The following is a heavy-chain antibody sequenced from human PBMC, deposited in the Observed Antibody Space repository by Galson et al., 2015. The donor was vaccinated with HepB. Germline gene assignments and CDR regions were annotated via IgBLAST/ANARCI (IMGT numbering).Heavy chain of an antibody. CDR2: IRNKANNYAT. J-gene: IGHJ5*02. CDR3: VRQWELLGP. CDR1: GFTFSGSV. Sequence: SLRLSCAASGFTFSGSVIHWVRQVSGKGLEWVDRIRNKANNYATAYTASVKDRFTISRDDSKNTAYLQMNSLKIEDTAVYYCVRQWELLGPWGQGTLVTVSS. D-gene: IGHD1-26*01. V-gene: IGHV3-73*01.